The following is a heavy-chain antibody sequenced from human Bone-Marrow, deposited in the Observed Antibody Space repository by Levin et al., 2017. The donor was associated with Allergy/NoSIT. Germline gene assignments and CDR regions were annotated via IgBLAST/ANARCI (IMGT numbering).Heavy chain of an antibody. CDR1: RGPITSSSYY. Sequence: SCTVSRGPITSSSYYWGWIRQPPGKGLEWIGSIHYTGSTHYNPSLKSRVSISVDTSNSQFSLKLTSVTATDTAIYYCARDGLIAMSGTSFDPWGQGTLVTVSS. CDR2: IHYTGST. D-gene: IGHD6-19*01. V-gene: IGHV4-39*07. CDR3: ARDGLIAMSGTSFDP. J-gene: IGHJ5*02.